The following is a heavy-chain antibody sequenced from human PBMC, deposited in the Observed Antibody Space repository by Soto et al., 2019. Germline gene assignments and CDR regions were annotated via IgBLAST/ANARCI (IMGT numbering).Heavy chain of an antibody. Sequence: SETLSLTCTVSGGSISSYYWSWIRQPAGKGLEWIGRIYTSGSTNYNPSLKSRVTMSVDTSKNQFSLKLSSVTAADTDVYYCARDKGPYCTNGVCYPDLNENWFDPWGQGTLVTVSS. V-gene: IGHV4-4*07. CDR1: GGSISSYY. CDR2: IYTSGST. D-gene: IGHD2-8*01. J-gene: IGHJ5*02. CDR3: ARDKGPYCTNGVCYPDLNENWFDP.